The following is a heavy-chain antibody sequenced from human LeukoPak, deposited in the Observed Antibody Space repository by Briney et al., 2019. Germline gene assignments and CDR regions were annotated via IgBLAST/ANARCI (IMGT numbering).Heavy chain of an antibody. CDR1: GFTFSSYS. D-gene: IGHD3-10*01. V-gene: IGHV3-21*01. CDR2: ISSSSSYI. Sequence: GGSLRLSCAASGFTFSSYSMNWVRQAPGKGLEWVSSISSSSSYIYYADSVKGRFTISRDNSKNTLYLQMNSLRAEDTAVYYCARGLLWFGELINYMDVWGKGTTVTVSS. CDR3: ARGLLWFGELINYMDV. J-gene: IGHJ6*03.